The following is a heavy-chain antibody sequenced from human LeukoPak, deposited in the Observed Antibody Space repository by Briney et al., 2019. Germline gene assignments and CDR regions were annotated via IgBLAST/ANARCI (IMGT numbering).Heavy chain of an antibody. D-gene: IGHD2-2*01. J-gene: IGHJ4*02. V-gene: IGHV4-59*01. CDR3: ARDLYLVNYFDY. Sequence: SETLSLTCTVSGGSISSYYWSWIRQPPGKGLEWIGYIYTSGSTNYNPSLKSRVTISVDTSKNQFSLKLSSVTAADTAVYYCARDLYLVNYFDYWGQGTLVTVSS. CDR2: IYTSGST. CDR1: GGSISSYY.